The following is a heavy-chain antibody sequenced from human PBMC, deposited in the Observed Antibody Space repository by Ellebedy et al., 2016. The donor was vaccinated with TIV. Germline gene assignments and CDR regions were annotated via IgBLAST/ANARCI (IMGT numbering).Heavy chain of an antibody. J-gene: IGHJ1*01. CDR3: ARAGHRGDYRGDSFHH. V-gene: IGHV4-34*01. CDR1: GGSLSSDY. D-gene: IGHD4-23*01. Sequence: MPSETLSLTCAVHGGSLSSDYWSWIRKPPGQGLEWIGDINHRGSTNFNPSLKSRVTMSVDTSTRQFYLNLSPVTAVDTTVYYCARAGHRGDYRGDSFHHWGQGTLVTVSS. CDR2: INHRGST.